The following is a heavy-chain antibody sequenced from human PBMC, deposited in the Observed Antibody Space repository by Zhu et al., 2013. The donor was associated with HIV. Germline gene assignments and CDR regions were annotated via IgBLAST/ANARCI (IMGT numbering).Heavy chain of an antibody. J-gene: IGHJ5*02. Sequence: QVQLVQSGTEVRKPGASVKVSCKASGYTFTAYYIHWVRQDPGQGLGWMGWINPNSGDTNYAQNFQGRVTMTRDTSISTAYMELSRLRSDDTAVYYCARGTAARPGWFDPWGQGTLVTVSS. CDR2: INPNSGDT. CDR1: GYTFTAYY. D-gene: IGHD6-6*01. CDR3: ARGTAARPGWFDP. V-gene: IGHV1-2*02.